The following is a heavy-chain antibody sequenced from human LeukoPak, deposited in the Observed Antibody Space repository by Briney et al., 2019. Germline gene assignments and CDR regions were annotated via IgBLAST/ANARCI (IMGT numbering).Heavy chain of an antibody. Sequence: ASVKVSCKASGYTFTGYYMHWVRQAPGQGLEWMGWISAYNGNTNYAQKLQGRVTMTTDTSTSTAYMELRSLRSDDTAVYYCARSGPYKPTKKGYWGQGTLVTVSS. D-gene: IGHD1-14*01. CDR2: ISAYNGNT. V-gene: IGHV1-18*04. CDR1: GYTFTGYY. CDR3: ARSGPYKPTKKGY. J-gene: IGHJ4*02.